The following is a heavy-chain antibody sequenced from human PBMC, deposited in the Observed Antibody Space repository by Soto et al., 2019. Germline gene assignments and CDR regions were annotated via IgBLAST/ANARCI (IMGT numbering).Heavy chain of an antibody. CDR1: GINSTTYA. CDR2: INTGNGNT. J-gene: IGHJ5*02. CDR3: ARAISGYVT. D-gene: IGHD5-12*01. Sequence: QVQLVQSGAEVKKPGASVKDSCKASGINSTTYAIHWVRQVPGQGLEWMGWINTGNGNTRYSQWVWGRGSLTTDTSASTASIVLSSLTSESTAFYYCARAISGYVTWGQGTLITVS. V-gene: IGHV1-3*04.